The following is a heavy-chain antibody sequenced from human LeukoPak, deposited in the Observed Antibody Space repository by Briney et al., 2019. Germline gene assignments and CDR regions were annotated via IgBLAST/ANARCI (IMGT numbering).Heavy chain of an antibody. CDR2: ISYDGSNK. CDR3: ARPAGC. J-gene: IGHJ4*02. Sequence: PGRSLRLSCAASGFTFSSYAMHWVRQAPGKGLEWVAVISYDGSNKYYADSVKGRFTISRDNSKNTLYLQMNSLRAEDTAVYYCARPAGCWGQGTLVTVSS. CDR1: GFTFSSYA. V-gene: IGHV3-30*04.